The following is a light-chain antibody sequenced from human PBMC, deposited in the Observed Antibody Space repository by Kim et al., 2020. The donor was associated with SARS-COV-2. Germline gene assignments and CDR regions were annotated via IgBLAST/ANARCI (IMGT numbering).Light chain of an antibody. CDR2: AAS. CDR3: QQSYNTPPT. CDR1: QSIYRN. J-gene: IGKJ3*01. Sequence: DIQMTQSPSSLSASVGDRVTITCRASQSIYRNLNWYQQKPGKAPKLLIYAASTLQSGVPSRFSGSGSGTDFTLTISSLQPEDFATYYCQQSYNTPPTFGPGTKVDIK. V-gene: IGKV1-39*01.